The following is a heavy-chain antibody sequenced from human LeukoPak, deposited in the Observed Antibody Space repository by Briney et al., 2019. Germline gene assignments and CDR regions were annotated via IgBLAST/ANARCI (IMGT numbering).Heavy chain of an antibody. D-gene: IGHD3-10*01. CDR3: ARVIRSHYYGSGNPYDY. CDR1: GGSFSGYY. J-gene: IGHJ4*02. V-gene: IGHV4-34*01. Sequence: PSETLSLTCAVYGGSFSGYYWRWIRQPPGKGLEWIGEINHSGSTNYNPSLKSRVTISVDTSKNQFSLKLSSVTAADTAVYYCARVIRSHYYGSGNPYDYWGQGTLVTVSS. CDR2: INHSGST.